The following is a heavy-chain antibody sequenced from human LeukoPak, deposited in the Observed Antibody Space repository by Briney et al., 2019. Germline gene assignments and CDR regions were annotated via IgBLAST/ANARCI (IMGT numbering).Heavy chain of an antibody. CDR1: GGSISSYY. CDR3: AREFDYYGSGTYFDY. V-gene: IGHV4-59*01. CDR2: VYHSGST. J-gene: IGHJ4*02. Sequence: PSETLSLTCTVSGGSISSYYWSWIRQSPGKGLEWIGYVYHSGSTNYNPSLKSRVTISVDTSKNQFSLKLSPVTAADTAVYYCAREFDYYGSGTYFDYWGQGTLVTVSS. D-gene: IGHD3-10*01.